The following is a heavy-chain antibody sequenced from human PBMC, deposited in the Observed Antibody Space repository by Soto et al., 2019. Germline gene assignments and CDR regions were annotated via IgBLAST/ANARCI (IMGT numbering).Heavy chain of an antibody. CDR2: ISGSGGST. CDR3: AKEQKQWLVPSTGFDP. D-gene: IGHD6-19*01. CDR1: GFTFSSYS. J-gene: IGHJ5*02. V-gene: IGHV3-23*01. Sequence: AGCLRISCAASGFTFSSYSMNWVRKDPGKGLEWVSAISGSGGSTYYADSVKGRFTISRDNSKNTLYLQMNSLRAEDTAVYYCAKEQKQWLVPSTGFDPWGQGTLVTVSS.